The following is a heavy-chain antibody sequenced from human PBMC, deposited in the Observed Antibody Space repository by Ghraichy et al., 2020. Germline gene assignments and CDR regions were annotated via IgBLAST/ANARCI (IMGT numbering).Heavy chain of an antibody. Sequence: ASVKVSCKTSGYPFSVYAINWVRQAPGQGLEWMGWIDTRTGDPTYAQAFTGRFVFSLDTSVSESFLQINSLQVEDTAVYYCARARNFDFSYGLDVWGQGTTVTVSS. CDR2: IDTRTGDP. CDR1: GYPFSVYA. D-gene: IGHD2-21*01. V-gene: IGHV7-4-1*02. J-gene: IGHJ6*02. CDR3: ARARNFDFSYGLDV.